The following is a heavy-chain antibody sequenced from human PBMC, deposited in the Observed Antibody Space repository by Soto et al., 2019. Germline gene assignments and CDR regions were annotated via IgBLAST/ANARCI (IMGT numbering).Heavy chain of an antibody. CDR3: ARGDRGGSGSPASYYYSGLDV. Sequence: DVQLLESGGHLVQPGGSLRLSCAASGFTFSSYAMSWVRQAPGKGLEWVSSVSAGGDMTYYSDSVKGRFTISRDNSNNALFLQMNSLRIGDTALYYWARGDRGGSGSPASYYYSGLDVWGQGTTVTVS. CDR2: VSAGGDMT. V-gene: IGHV3-23*01. D-gene: IGHD3-10*01. CDR1: GFTFSSYA. J-gene: IGHJ6*02.